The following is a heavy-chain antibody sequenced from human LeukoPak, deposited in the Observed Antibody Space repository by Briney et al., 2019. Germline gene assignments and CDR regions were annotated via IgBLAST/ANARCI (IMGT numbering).Heavy chain of an antibody. V-gene: IGHV3-30*04. CDR2: ISYDGSKI. CDR1: GSTFSTDA. CDR3: AKTSGLPYFDY. Sequence: PGRSLRLSCAASGSTFSTDAMHWVRQAPGGGVEWVAVISYDGSKIYYADSVKGRFTISRHNSKNTLYLQMNSLRAEDTAVYYCAKTSGLPYFDYWGQGTLVTVSS. D-gene: IGHD4-11*01. J-gene: IGHJ4*02.